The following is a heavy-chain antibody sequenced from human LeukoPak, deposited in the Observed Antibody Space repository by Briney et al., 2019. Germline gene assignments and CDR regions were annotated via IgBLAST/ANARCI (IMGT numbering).Heavy chain of an antibody. Sequence: PGGTLRLSCAASGFTFSSYWMHWIRQAPGKGLVWVSRINSDGSSTSYADSVKGRFTISRDNAKNTLYLQMNSLRAEDTAVYYCARGRVYNTDAFDIWGQGAIVAASS. CDR2: INSDGSST. CDR1: GFTFSSYW. V-gene: IGHV3-74*01. D-gene: IGHD1-1*01. J-gene: IGHJ3*02. CDR3: ARGRVYNTDAFDI.